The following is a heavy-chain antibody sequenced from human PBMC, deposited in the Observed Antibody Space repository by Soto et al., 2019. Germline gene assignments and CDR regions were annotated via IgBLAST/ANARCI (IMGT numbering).Heavy chain of an antibody. CDR1: GGSISSSSYY. CDR3: ARYGGSGYRRAFDI. CDR2: IYYSGST. V-gene: IGHV4-39*01. J-gene: IGHJ3*02. D-gene: IGHD5-12*01. Sequence: SETLSLTCTVSGGSISSSSYYWGWIRHPPGKGLEWIGSIYYSGSTYYNPSLKSRVTISVDTSKNQFSLKLSSVTAADTAVYYCARYGGSGYRRAFDIWGQGTMVTGS.